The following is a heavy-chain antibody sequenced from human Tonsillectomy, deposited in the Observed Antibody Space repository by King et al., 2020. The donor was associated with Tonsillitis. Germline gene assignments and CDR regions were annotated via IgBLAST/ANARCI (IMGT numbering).Heavy chain of an antibody. V-gene: IGHV3-7*03. J-gene: IGHJ1*01. CDR3: ARELRASY. D-gene: IGHD4-17*01. CDR1: QFTFRSYW. Sequence: EVQLVESGGGLVQPGGSLRLSCAASQFTFRSYWMSWLRQAPGKGLEWVASIRQDGSEIYYVDSVKGRFTISRDNAKNSLNLQMNSLRVEDTAVYFCARELRASYWGRGTLVSVSS. CDR2: IRQDGSEI.